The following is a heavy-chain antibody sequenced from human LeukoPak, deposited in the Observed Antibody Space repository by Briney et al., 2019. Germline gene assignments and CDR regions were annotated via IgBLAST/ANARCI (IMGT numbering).Heavy chain of an antibody. D-gene: IGHD6-19*01. V-gene: IGHV3-23*01. CDR3: AKLIAVAGTDY. Sequence: GGSRLLCCAAAGFTVSSYAMSGGRPAPGEGLGGVSAISGSGGSTYYADSVQGRFTISRDNSKNTLYLQMNSLRAEDTAVYYCAKLIAVAGTDYWGQGTLVTVSS. CDR1: GFTVSSYA. J-gene: IGHJ4*02. CDR2: ISGSGGST.